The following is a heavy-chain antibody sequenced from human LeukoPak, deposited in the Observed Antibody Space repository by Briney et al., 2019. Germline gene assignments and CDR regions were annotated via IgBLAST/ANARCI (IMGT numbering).Heavy chain of an antibody. CDR3: ARGGGGSSYGMDV. Sequence: SETLSLTCTVSGGSISSYYWSWIRQPPGKGLEWIGYIYYSGSTYYNPSLKSRVTISVDTSKNQFSLKLSSVTAADTAVYYCARGGGGSSYGMDVWGQGTTVTVSS. CDR1: GGSISSYY. D-gene: IGHD2-15*01. V-gene: IGHV4-59*08. CDR2: IYYSGST. J-gene: IGHJ6*02.